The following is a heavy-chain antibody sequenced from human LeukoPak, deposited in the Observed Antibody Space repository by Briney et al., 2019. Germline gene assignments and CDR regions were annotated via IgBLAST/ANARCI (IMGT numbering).Heavy chain of an antibody. J-gene: IGHJ3*02. CDR1: GFTFSSYSMN. CDR2: IYYSGST. CDR3: ARLVEYYDSSGAWIDI. Sequence: GSLRLSCAASGFTFSSYSMNWVRQPPGKGLEWIGSIYYSGSTYYNPSLKSRVTISVDTSKNQFSLKLSSVTAADTAVYYCARLVEYYDSSGAWIDIWGQGTMVTVSS. D-gene: IGHD3-22*01. V-gene: IGHV4-39*01.